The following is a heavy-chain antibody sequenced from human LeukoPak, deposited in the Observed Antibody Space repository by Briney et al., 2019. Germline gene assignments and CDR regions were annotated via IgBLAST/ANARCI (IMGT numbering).Heavy chain of an antibody. Sequence: GGSLRLSCAASGFTFSSYGMHWVRQAPGKGLEWVAVIWFDGSNKYYADSVKGRFTISRDNSKNTLYLQMNGLRAEDTAVYYCARDLNGYNQFDYWGQGTLVTVSS. V-gene: IGHV3-33*01. CDR1: GFTFSSYG. CDR3: ARDLNGYNQFDY. D-gene: IGHD5-24*01. J-gene: IGHJ4*02. CDR2: IWFDGSNK.